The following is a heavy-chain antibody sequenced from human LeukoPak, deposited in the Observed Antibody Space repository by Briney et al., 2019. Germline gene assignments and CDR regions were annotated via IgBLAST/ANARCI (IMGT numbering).Heavy chain of an antibody. CDR3: AKDKYYYGSGSYGDY. V-gene: IGHV3-23*01. Sequence: PGGSLRLSCAASGFTFSSYAMSWVRQAPGKGLEWVSAISGSGGSTYYADSVKGRFTISRDNSKNTLYLQMNSLRAEDTAVYCCAKDKYYYGSGSYGDYWGQGTLVTVSS. D-gene: IGHD3-10*01. CDR2: ISGSGGST. J-gene: IGHJ4*02. CDR1: GFTFSSYA.